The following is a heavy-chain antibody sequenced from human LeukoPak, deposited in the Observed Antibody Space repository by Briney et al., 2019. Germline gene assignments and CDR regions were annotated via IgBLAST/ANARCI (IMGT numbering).Heavy chain of an antibody. D-gene: IGHD6-6*01. V-gene: IGHV3-23*01. CDR3: ARAIAARARGAFDY. Sequence: PGGSLRLSCAASGFTFSSYAMSWVRQAPGKGLEWVSAISGSGGSTYYADSVKGRFTISRDNSKNTLYLQMSSLRAEDTAVYYCARAIAARARGAFDYWGQGTLVTVSS. J-gene: IGHJ4*02. CDR1: GFTFSSYA. CDR2: ISGSGGST.